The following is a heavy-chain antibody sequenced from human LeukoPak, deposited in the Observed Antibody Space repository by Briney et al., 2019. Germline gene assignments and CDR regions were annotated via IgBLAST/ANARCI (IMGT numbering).Heavy chain of an antibody. Sequence: GRSLRLSCAASGFTFSSYAMHWVRQAPGKGLEWVAVISYDGSNKYYADSVKGRFTISRDNSKNTLYLQMNSLRAEDTAVYYCARGRLGDSWGQGTLVSVSS. CDR2: ISYDGSNK. CDR3: ARGRLGDS. J-gene: IGHJ4*02. CDR1: GFTFSSYA. D-gene: IGHD4-11*01. V-gene: IGHV3-30-3*01.